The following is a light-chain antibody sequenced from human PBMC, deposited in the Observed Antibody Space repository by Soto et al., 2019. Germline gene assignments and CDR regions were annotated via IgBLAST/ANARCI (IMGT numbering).Light chain of an antibody. J-gene: IGKJ5*01. CDR2: GAF. CDR3: QQSYTPPIT. Sequence: IHVTNSPAPMTASVGNRVNITCRASQSISGYLTWFQQKPGKAPKLLIHGAFRLRSGVPSRFSGSGSGTDFTLTICSLQPEDFATYFCQQSYTPPITFGQGTRLEIK. CDR1: QSISGY. V-gene: IGKV1-39*01.